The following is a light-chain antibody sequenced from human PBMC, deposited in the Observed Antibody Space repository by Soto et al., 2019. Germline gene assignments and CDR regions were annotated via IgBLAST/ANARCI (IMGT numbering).Light chain of an antibody. CDR1: SSDVGGYNY. Sequence: QSALTQPPSASGSPGQSVTISCTGTSSDVGGYNYVSWYQQLPGKAPKLMIYEVSKRPSGVPDRFSGSKSGNTASLTVSGLEAVDEADSYCSSFAGSKRGVLFGGGTKLTVL. V-gene: IGLV2-8*01. J-gene: IGLJ2*01. CDR3: SSFAGSKRGVL. CDR2: EVS.